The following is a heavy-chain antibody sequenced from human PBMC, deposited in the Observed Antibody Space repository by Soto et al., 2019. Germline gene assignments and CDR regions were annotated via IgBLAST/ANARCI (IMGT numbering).Heavy chain of an antibody. CDR1: GFTFSSFS. CDR2: ISGLGGSI. J-gene: IGHJ4*02. CDR3: SKSNGDPWERYFFDF. V-gene: IGHV3-23*01. D-gene: IGHD1-26*01. Sequence: EVQLLESGGGLVQPGGSLRLSCAASGFTFSSFSLSWVRQAPGKGLEWVSGISGLGGSIYYADSVKGRFTISRDNSKNTLYLQMTSLRAEDTAVYYGSKSNGDPWERYFFDFWGQGTLVTVSS.